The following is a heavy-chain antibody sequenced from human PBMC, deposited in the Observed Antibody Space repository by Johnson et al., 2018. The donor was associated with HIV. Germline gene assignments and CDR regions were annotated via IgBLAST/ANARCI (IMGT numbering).Heavy chain of an antibody. V-gene: IGHV3-11*01. Sequence: QVQLVESGGGLIQPGGSLRLSCAASGFTVSSNYMSWIRQAPGKGLEWVSHISRGGSAIYYADSVKGRFTISRDNAKNSLYLQMNSLRAEDTAVYYCARDAVIRSGWYNVDAFDVWGQGTMVTVSS. CDR3: ARDAVIRSGWYNVDAFDV. CDR1: GFTVSSNY. CDR2: ISRGGSAI. J-gene: IGHJ3*01. D-gene: IGHD6-19*01.